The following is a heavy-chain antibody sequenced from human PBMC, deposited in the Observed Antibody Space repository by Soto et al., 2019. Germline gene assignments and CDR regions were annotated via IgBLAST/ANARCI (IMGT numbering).Heavy chain of an antibody. CDR1: GGSLTNYY. CDR2: INHGGST. CDR3: ARPAGFCSSISCSYHYFDY. V-gene: IGHV4-34*01. J-gene: IGHJ4*02. Sequence: QVQLQQWGAGLLKPSETLSLTCAVYGGSLTNYYWSWIRQPPGKGLEWIGEINHGGSTNYNPSLKSRVTMSVDTSKHQFSLKLTSVTAADTAMYYCARPAGFCSSISCSYHYFDYWGQGTLVTVSS. D-gene: IGHD2-2*01.